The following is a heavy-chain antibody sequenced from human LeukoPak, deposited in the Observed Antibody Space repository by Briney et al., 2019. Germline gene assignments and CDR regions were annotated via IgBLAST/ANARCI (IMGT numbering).Heavy chain of an antibody. V-gene: IGHV3-49*04. CDR2: IASETYGGTA. CDR3: TRDQTPYY. Sequence: GGSLRPSCTASGFTLGDYAMTWVRQAHGKGLEWVGFIASETYGGTAEYAASVKGRFTISKDDSKSIAYLQMNSLKTEDTAVYYCTRDQTPYYWGQGTLVTVSS. CDR1: GFTLGDYA. J-gene: IGHJ4*02.